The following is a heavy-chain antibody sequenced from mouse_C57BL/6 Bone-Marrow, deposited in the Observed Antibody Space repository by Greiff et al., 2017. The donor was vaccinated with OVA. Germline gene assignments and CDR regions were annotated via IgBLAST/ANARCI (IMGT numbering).Heavy chain of an antibody. CDR3: ARESSYYGSSYDY. J-gene: IGHJ2*01. D-gene: IGHD1-1*01. CDR2: IYPRSGNT. Sequence: VKLMESGAELARPGASVKLSCKASGYTFTSYGISWVKQRTGQGLEWIGEIYPRSGNTYYNEKFKGKATLTADKSSSTAYMELRSLTSEDSAVYFCARESSYYGSSYDYWGQGTTLTVSS. V-gene: IGHV1-81*01. CDR1: GYTFTSYG.